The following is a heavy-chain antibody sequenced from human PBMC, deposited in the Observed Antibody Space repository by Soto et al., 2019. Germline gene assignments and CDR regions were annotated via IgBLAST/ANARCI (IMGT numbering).Heavy chain of an antibody. J-gene: IGHJ4*02. V-gene: IGHV3-74*01. D-gene: IGHD5-18*01. Sequence: EVQLVESGGGVVQPGGSLRLSCAASGFSLSDYWMHWVRQAPGEWLVWLSRITRDGSSTNYADSVKGRFTISRDNAKNTLYLQVNSLRGEDTAVYYCARGANGYYYFDYWGQGTPVTVSS. CDR1: GFSLSDYW. CDR2: ITRDGSST. CDR3: ARGANGYYYFDY.